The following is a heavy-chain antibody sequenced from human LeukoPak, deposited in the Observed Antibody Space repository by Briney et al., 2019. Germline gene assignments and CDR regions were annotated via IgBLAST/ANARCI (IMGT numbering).Heavy chain of an antibody. CDR1: GFTFSSYW. V-gene: IGHV3-7*03. Sequence: GGSLRLSCAASGFTFSSYWMNWARQAPGKGLEWVASINHNGNVNYYVDSVKGRFTISRDNAKNSLYLQMSNLRAEDTAVYFGAGGGGLDVWGQGATVTVSS. J-gene: IGHJ6*02. CDR2: INHNGNVN. D-gene: IGHD3-16*01. CDR3: AGGGGLDV.